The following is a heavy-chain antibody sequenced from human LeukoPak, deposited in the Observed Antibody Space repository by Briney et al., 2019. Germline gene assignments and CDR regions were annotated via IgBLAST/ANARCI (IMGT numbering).Heavy chain of an antibody. D-gene: IGHD6-19*01. CDR2: IYYSGST. CDR3: ASSGWNNWFDP. Sequence: SETLSLTCTVSGGSISSYYWSWIRQPPGKGLEWIGYIYYSGSTNYNPSLKGRVTISVDTSKNQFSLKLSSVTAADTAVYYCASSGWNNWFDPWGQGTLVTVSS. V-gene: IGHV4-59*01. CDR1: GGSISSYY. J-gene: IGHJ5*02.